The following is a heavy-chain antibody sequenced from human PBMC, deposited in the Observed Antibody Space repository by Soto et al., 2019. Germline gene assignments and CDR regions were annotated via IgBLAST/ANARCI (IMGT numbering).Heavy chain of an antibody. J-gene: IGHJ6*02. V-gene: IGHV5-51*01. CDR2: IHPGDSDT. CDR1: GFSFSRYT. D-gene: IGHD4-17*01. Sequence: EMQLVQSGAEVKKSGESLKISCVGSGFSFSRYTVGWVRQVPGKGLEWMGVIHPGDSDTIYSPSFQGQVTISADKSIRTAYLQWSSLKASDTAMYYCTLSYGDSYYYYYGMDVWGQGTTVTVSS. CDR3: TLSYGDSYYYYYGMDV.